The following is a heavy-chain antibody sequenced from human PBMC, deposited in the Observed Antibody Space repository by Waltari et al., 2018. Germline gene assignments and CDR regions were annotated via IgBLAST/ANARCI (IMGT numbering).Heavy chain of an antibody. CDR1: GGSITMRKSF. Sequence: RLQLQESGPGLLKPSETLSLTCTVSGGSITMRKSFWGWIRQPPGKGLEWIGSINHSGNTYYNPSLKNGVTISVDRSKNQFSLKVNSVTAADTAVYYCVRDRERVALLNWFDPWGQGTLVTVSS. CDR3: VRDRERVALLNWFDP. V-gene: IGHV4-39*06. J-gene: IGHJ5*02. CDR2: INHSGNT. D-gene: IGHD2-15*01.